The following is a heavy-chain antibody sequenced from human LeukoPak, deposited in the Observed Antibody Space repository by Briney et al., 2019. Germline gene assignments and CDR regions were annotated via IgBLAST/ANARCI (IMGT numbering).Heavy chain of an antibody. Sequence: GASVKVSCKASGGTFSSYAISWVRQAPGQGLEWMGGIIPIFGTANYAQKFQGRVTITTDESTSTAYMELSSLRSEDTAVYYCARVSGSNYYFDYWGQGTLVTVSS. V-gene: IGHV1-69*05. D-gene: IGHD1-26*01. CDR3: ARVSGSNYYFDY. CDR2: IIPIFGTA. CDR1: GGTFSSYA. J-gene: IGHJ4*02.